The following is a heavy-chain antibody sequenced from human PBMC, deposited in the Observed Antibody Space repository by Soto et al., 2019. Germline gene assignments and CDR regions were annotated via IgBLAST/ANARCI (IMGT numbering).Heavy chain of an antibody. CDR2: ISYDGSNK. CDR1: GFTFSSYA. CDR3: ARDPAYCGGDCYPPYYYYYGMDV. Sequence: QVQLVESGGGVVQPGRSLRLSCAASGFTFSSYAMHWVRQAPGKGLEWVAVISYDGSNKYYADSVKGRFTISRDNSKNTLYLQMNSLRAEDTAVYYCARDPAYCGGDCYPPYYYYYGMDVWGQGTTVTVSS. D-gene: IGHD2-21*02. J-gene: IGHJ6*02. V-gene: IGHV3-30-3*01.